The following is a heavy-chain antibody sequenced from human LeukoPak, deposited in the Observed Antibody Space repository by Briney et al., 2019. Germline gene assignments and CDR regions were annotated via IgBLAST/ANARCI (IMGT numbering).Heavy chain of an antibody. CDR2: MSSAGRTE. V-gene: IGHV3-30*15. J-gene: IGHJ4*02. D-gene: IGHD2-21*02. CDR1: GFTFRCLA. CDR3: SRDRDVTGETFAS. Sequence: GGSLRLFCAASGFTFRCLAMLGVRQAPGKGLEWVAVMSSAGRTEFYADSVKGRFTISRDNSKSTRFLQMSSLRPEDTAAYYCSRDRDVTGETFASWGQGTLGTVSS.